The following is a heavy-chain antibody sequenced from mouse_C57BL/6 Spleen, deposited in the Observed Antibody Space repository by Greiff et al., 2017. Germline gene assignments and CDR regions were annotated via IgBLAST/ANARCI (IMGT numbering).Heavy chain of an antibody. V-gene: IGHV5-17*01. D-gene: IGHD2-1*01. CDR1: GFTFSDYG. CDR3: ATSYYGNFYAMDY. Sequence: EVQVVESGGGLVKPGGSLKLSCAASGFTFSDYGMHWVRQAPEKGLEWVAYISGGSSTIYYADTVTGRFTISRDNAKNTLFLQMTSLRSEDTAMYYCATSYYGNFYAMDYWGQGTSVTVSS. CDR2: ISGGSSTI. J-gene: IGHJ4*01.